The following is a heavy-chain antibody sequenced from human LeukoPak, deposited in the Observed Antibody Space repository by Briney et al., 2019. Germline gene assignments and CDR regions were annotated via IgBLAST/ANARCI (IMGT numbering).Heavy chain of an antibody. CDR2: ISGSGGST. CDR1: GFTFSSYA. V-gene: IGHV3-23*01. J-gene: IGHJ5*02. CDR3: ARDNSVADTGWWFDP. Sequence: GGSLRLSCAASGFTFSSYAMSWVRQAPGKGLEWVSAISGSGGSTYYADSVKGRFTISRDNSKNTLYLQMNSLRAEDTAVYYCARDNSVADTGWWFDPWGQGTLVTVSS. D-gene: IGHD6-19*01.